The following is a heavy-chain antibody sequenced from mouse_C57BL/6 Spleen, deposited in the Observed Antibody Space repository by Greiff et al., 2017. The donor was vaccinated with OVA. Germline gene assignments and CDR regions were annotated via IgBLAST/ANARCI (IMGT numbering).Heavy chain of an antibody. CDR3: AKFSMIEYYAMDY. J-gene: IGHJ4*01. CDR2: IWRGGST. CDR1: GFSLTSYG. V-gene: IGHV2-5*01. Sequence: VHLVESGPGLVQPSQSLSITCTVSGFSLTSYGVHWVRQSPGKGLEWLGVIWRGGSTDYNAAFMSRLSITKDNSKSQVFFKMNSLQADDTAIYYCAKFSMIEYYAMDYWGQGTSVTVSS. D-gene: IGHD2-3*01.